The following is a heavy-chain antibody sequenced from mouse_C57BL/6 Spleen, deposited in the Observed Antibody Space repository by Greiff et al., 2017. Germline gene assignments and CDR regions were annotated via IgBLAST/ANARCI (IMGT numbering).Heavy chain of an antibody. Sequence: VQLQQSGPELVKPGASVKMSCKASGYTFTDYNMHWVKQSHGTSLELIGYINPNNGGTSYNQKFQRTATLTVNKSSSTAYMELRSLTSEESAVYYCAGGPIYDGNYGDAMDYWGQGTSGTVSS. J-gene: IGHJ4*01. CDR2: INPNNGGT. CDR1: GYTFTDYN. V-gene: IGHV1-22*01. CDR3: AGGPIYDGNYGDAMDY. D-gene: IGHD2-1*01.